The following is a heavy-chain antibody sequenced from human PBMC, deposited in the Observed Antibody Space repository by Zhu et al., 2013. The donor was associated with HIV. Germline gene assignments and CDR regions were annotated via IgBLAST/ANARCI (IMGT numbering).Heavy chain of an antibody. CDR2: IIPILHTI. D-gene: IGHD5-18*01. V-gene: IGHV1-69*01. CDR1: GGTLKTYG. CDR3: ATDAEQYSLDNWFDI. Sequence: QVKLLQSGPEVKRPGSSVKVSCKASGGTLKTYGINWLRQAPGQGLEWMGGIIPILHTINYAQKFQGRVTITADELRNIVYMEMSRLRSDDTAVYYCATDAEQYSLDNWFDIWGQGSLVTVSS. J-gene: IGHJ5*02.